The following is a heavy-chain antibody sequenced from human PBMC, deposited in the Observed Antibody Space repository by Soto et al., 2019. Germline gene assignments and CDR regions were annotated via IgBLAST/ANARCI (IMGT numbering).Heavy chain of an antibody. CDR1: GFTFSSYA. D-gene: IGHD3-3*01. V-gene: IGHV3-23*01. CDR3: AEAGYYDFWTEFDP. CDR2: ISGSGGST. Sequence: EVQLLESGGGLVQPGGSLRLSCAASGFTFSSYAMSWVRQAPGKGLEWVSAISGSGGSTYYADSVKGRFTISGDNAKNPLDLEMNSLRAEDTAVYYCAEAGYYDFWTEFDPWGQGTLVTVSS. J-gene: IGHJ5*02.